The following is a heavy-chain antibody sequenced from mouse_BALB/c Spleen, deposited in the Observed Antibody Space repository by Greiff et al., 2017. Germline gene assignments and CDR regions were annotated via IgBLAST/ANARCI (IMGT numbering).Heavy chain of an antibody. V-gene: IGHV1-7*01. Sequence: VQLQQSGAELAKPGASVKMSCKASGYTFTSYWMHWVKQRPGQGLEWIGYINPSTGYTEYNQKFKDKATLTADKSSSTAYMQLSSLTSEDSAVYYCARGTAWFAYWGQGTTLTVSS. CDR2: INPSTGYT. CDR1: GYTFTSYW. J-gene: IGHJ2*01. D-gene: IGHD1-2*01. CDR3: ARGTAWFAY.